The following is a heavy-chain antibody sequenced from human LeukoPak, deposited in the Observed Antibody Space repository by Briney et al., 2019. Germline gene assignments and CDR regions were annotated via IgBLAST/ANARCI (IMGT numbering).Heavy chain of an antibody. J-gene: IGHJ4*02. D-gene: IGHD6-6*01. V-gene: IGHV3-48*01. CDR3: ARDPDYSSSGF. Sequence: PGGSLRLXCAASGFTFSSYSMNWVRQAPGKGLEWVSYISSSSSTIYYADSVKGRFTISRDNAKNSLYLQMNSLRAEDTAVYYCARDPDYSSSGFWGQGTLVTVSS. CDR2: ISSSSSTI. CDR1: GFTFSSYS.